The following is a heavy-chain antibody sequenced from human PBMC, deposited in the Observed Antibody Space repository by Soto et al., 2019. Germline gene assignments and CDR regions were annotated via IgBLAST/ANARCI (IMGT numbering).Heavy chain of an antibody. CDR3: AREFGAAALGYFDY. CDR1: GGSISYEYYH. D-gene: IGHD6-13*01. V-gene: IGHV4-61*01. CDR2: IYYSGST. Sequence: SETLSLTCTVSGGSISYEYYHWTWIRQSPGKGLEWIGYIYYSGSTNYNPSLKSRVTISVDTSKNQFSLKLSSVTAADTAVYYCAREFGAAALGYFDYWGQGTLVTVSS. J-gene: IGHJ4*02.